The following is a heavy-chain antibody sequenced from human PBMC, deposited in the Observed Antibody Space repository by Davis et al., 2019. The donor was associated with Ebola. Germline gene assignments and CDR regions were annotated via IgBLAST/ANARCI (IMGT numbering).Heavy chain of an antibody. D-gene: IGHD3-3*01. CDR3: AKSPWRWSFDY. Sequence: GGSLRLSCAASGFTFSSYSMNWVRQAPGKGLEWVSTISGSATSTYYADSLKGRFTVPRDNSKNTVYLQMYSLRAEDTAMYYCAKSPWRWSFDYWGQGTPVTVSS. J-gene: IGHJ4*02. CDR2: ISGSATST. V-gene: IGHV3-23*01. CDR1: GFTFSSYS.